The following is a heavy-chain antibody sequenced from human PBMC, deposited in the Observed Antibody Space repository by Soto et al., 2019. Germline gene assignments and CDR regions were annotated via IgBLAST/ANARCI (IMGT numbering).Heavy chain of an antibody. V-gene: IGHV3-30*18. CDR1: GFTFSSYG. CDR3: AKGSGFDY. CDR2: ISYDGSNK. J-gene: IGHJ4*02. D-gene: IGHD6-25*01. Sequence: QVQLVESGGGVVQPGRSLRLSCAASGFTFSSYGMHWVRQAPGKGLEWVAVISYDGSNKYYADSVKGRFTISRDNSKNTLYLQMNSLRAEDTAVYYCAKGSGFDYWGQGNLVTVSS.